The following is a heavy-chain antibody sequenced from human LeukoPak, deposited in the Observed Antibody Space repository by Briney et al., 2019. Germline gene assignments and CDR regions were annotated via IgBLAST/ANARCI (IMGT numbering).Heavy chain of an antibody. D-gene: IGHD3-3*01. CDR3: ARRSGYDFWSGLGDAFDI. CDR2: IYYSGST. V-gene: IGHV4-39*01. J-gene: IGHJ3*02. Sequence: SETLSLTCTISGGSISSSSYYWGWIRQPPGKGLEWIGSIYYSGSTYYNPSLKSRVTISVDTSKNQFSLKLSSVTAADTAVYYCARRSGYDFWSGLGDAFDIWGQGTMVTVSS. CDR1: GGSISSSSYY.